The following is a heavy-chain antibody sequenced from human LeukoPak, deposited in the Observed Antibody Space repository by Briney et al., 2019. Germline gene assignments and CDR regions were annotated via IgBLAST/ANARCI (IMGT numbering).Heavy chain of an antibody. CDR3: ATDSGHAFSF. CDR1: GFTFNTAW. Sequence: GGSLRLSCAASGFTFNTAWMHWVRQVPGKGLVWVSRIYSDGSDETYADSVKGRFIISRDNAKNTLYLQMNNLRGDDTAVYYCATDSGHAFSFWGQGTMVTVSS. D-gene: IGHD3-10*01. CDR2: IYSDGSDE. J-gene: IGHJ3*01. V-gene: IGHV3-74*01.